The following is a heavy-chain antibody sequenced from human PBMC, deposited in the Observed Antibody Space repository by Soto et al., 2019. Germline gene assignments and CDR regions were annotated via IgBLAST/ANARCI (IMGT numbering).Heavy chain of an antibody. V-gene: IGHV3-23*01. CDR2: ISASGAIT. CDR3: AKDPNGDYVGAFDS. Sequence: QLLESGGGLVQPGGSLRLSCAASGNTFNIYAMTWVRQAPGKGLEWVSSISASGAITYYTDSVKGRITVSRDNSKNTLYLQMNSLRADDTALYYCAKDPNGDYVGAFDSWGQGTLVTVSS. CDR1: GNTFNIYA. D-gene: IGHD4-17*01. J-gene: IGHJ4*02.